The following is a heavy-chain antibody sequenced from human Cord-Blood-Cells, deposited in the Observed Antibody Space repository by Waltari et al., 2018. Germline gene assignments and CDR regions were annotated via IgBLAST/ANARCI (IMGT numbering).Heavy chain of an antibody. CDR2: SSPNGGGT. J-gene: IGHJ3*02. Sequence: QVQLVQSGAEVKKPGASVKVSCKASGYTFTGYYMHWVRQAPGQGLEWRGGSSPNGGGTNYAQKFQGWVTMTRDTSISTADMELSRLRSDDTAVYDCARGVGATAFDIWGQGTMVTVSS. CDR3: ARGVGATAFDI. CDR1: GYTFTGYY. V-gene: IGHV1-2*04. D-gene: IGHD1-26*01.